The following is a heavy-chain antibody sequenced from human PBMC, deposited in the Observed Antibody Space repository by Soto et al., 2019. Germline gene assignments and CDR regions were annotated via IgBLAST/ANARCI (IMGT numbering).Heavy chain of an antibody. J-gene: IGHJ6*02. CDR2: INHSGST. D-gene: IGHD6-13*01. V-gene: IGHV4-34*01. Sequence: PSETLSLTCAVYGGSFSGYYWSWIRQPPGKGLEWIGEINHSGSTNYNPSLKSRVTISVDTSKNQFSLKLSSVTAADTAVYYCARGQQMFRQALAYYYYRMDVWGQGRTVTVSS. CDR1: GGSFSGYY. CDR3: ARGQQMFRQALAYYYYRMDV.